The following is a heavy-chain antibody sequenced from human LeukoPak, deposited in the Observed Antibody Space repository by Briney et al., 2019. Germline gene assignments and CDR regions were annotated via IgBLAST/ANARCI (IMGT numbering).Heavy chain of an antibody. V-gene: IGHV3-9*01. CDR2: ISWNGGSI. J-gene: IGHJ4*02. Sequence: PGGSLRLSCAASGFTFDDYAMHWVRQAPGKGLEWVSGISWNGGSIGYADSVKGRFTISRDNAKNSLYLQMNSLRAEDTAVYYCARDTARTMVRGVFNYWGQGTLVTVSS. CDR3: ARDTARTMVRGVFNY. CDR1: GFTFDDYA. D-gene: IGHD3-10*01.